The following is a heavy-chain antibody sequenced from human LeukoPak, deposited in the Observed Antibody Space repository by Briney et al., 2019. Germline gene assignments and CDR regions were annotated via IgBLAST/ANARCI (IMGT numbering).Heavy chain of an antibody. J-gene: IGHJ6*02. Sequence: SETLSLTCTVSGGSISSGGYSWSWIRQHPGQGLEWIGYIYYSGSTYYNPSLKSRVTISVDTSKNQFSLKLSSVTAADTAVYYCARDSPGIYGMDVWGQGTTVTVSS. V-gene: IGHV4-31*03. CDR2: IYYSGST. CDR3: ARDSPGIYGMDV. CDR1: GGSISSGGYS.